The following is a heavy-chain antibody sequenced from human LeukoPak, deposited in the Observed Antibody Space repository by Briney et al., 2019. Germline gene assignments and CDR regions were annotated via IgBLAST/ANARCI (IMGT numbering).Heavy chain of an antibody. Sequence: SQTLSLTCTVSGDSISSGGYYWSWIRQHPGKGLEWIGYIYDSGTTYYNPSLKSRLTISVDTPKNQFSLKLRSLTAADTAVYYCARGGDRRGFDYWGQGTLVTVSS. V-gene: IGHV4-31*03. CDR2: IYDSGTT. J-gene: IGHJ4*02. CDR1: GDSISSGGYY. CDR3: ARGGDRRGFDY. D-gene: IGHD1-14*01.